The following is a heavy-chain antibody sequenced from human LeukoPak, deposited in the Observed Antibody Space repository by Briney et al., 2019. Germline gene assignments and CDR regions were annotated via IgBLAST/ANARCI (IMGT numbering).Heavy chain of an antibody. J-gene: IGHJ3*02. CDR1: GLTLPTYA. D-gene: IGHD2-21*01. V-gene: IGHV3-23*01. CDR3: AKDRAYPNDVFDI. Sequence: PGGSLRLSCAVSGLTLPTYAMSWVRQAPGKGLEWVSALSSGGTTWYADSVKGRFTISRDTSTSTLFLQMNSLRADDTALYYCAKDRAYPNDVFDIWGQGTMVTVS. CDR2: LSSGGTT.